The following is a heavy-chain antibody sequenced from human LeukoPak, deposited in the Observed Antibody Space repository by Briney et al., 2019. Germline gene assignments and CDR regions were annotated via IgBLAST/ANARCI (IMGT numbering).Heavy chain of an antibody. J-gene: IGHJ4*02. CDR2: IYPTDSDT. Sequence: GESLKISCKTSGYIFTNYWIGWVRQMPGKGPEWMAIIYPTDSDTKYSPSFQGHVTISADKSISTAYIQWTSLEASDTAIYYCAGDRGPWGGEYYFDYWGQGTLVTVSS. CDR1: GYIFTNYW. D-gene: IGHD7-27*01. V-gene: IGHV5-51*01. CDR3: AGDRGPWGGEYYFDY.